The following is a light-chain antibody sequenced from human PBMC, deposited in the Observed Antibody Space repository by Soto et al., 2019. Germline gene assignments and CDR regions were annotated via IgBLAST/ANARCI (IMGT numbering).Light chain of an antibody. CDR3: QQYGTSPFT. CDR1: QSVTTSY. V-gene: IGKV3-20*01. CDR2: GAS. J-gene: IGKJ3*01. Sequence: EIVLTQSPGTLSVSPGERATLSCRASQSVTTSYLSWYQQKPGQAPRLLIYGASTRATGIPERFGGSGSGTDFTLTINRLEPEDFAVYYCQQYGTSPFTFGPGTKVDIK.